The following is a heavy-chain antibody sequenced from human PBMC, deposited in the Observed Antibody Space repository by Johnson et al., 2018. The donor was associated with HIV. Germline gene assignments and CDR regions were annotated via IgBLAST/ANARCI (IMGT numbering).Heavy chain of an antibody. CDR3: ARPNQLLFYPDAFDF. CDR2: IKEDGSED. V-gene: IGHV3-7*02. CDR1: GFSFSDYY. J-gene: IGHJ3*01. D-gene: IGHD2-2*01. Sequence: VQLVESGGRLVQPGGSLRLSCAASGFSFSDYYMSWIRQAPGRGLEWLANIKEDGSEDYYVDSLKGRFTISRDNSKNTLYLQMNSLRAEDTAVYYCARPNQLLFYPDAFDFWGQGTMVTVSS.